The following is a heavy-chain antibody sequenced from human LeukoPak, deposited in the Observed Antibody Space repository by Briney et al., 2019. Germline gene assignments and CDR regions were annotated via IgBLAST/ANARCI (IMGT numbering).Heavy chain of an antibody. J-gene: IGHJ4*02. Sequence: SETLSLTCTVSGGSISSYYWSWIRQPPGKGLEWIGSIYYSGSTYYNPSLKSRVTISVDTSKNQFSLKLSSVTAADTAVYYCATPVIAVAGTGNYWGQGTLVTVSS. CDR2: IYYSGST. V-gene: IGHV4-59*05. CDR3: ATPVIAVAGTGNY. D-gene: IGHD6-19*01. CDR1: GGSISSYY.